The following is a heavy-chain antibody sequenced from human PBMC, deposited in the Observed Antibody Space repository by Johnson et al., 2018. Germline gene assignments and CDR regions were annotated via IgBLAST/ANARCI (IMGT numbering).Heavy chain of an antibody. Sequence: QVQLQESGPGLVKPSETLSLTCTVSGGSMRSYYWNWLRQPPGKGLEWIGYIYYSGSTNYKPSLKSRVTVSVDTSKNQVSLKLTSVTTAGTAVDFCVRAPFDGRVNDAFVIWGQGTMVTVAS. CDR3: VRAPFDGRVNDAFVI. CDR2: IYYSGST. V-gene: IGHV4-59*01. D-gene: IGHD2-21*01. J-gene: IGHJ3*02. CDR1: GGSMRSYY.